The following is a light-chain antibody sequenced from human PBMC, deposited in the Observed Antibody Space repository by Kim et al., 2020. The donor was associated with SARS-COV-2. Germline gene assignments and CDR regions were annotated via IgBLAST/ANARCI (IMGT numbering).Light chain of an antibody. Sequence: GEKASRYCKTSHSVRSSYLTWYQQKPGQAPRLLFYGASSRATGIPDRFSGSGSRTDFTLTISRLEPEDVAVYYCQQYGSSPLTFGGGTKVDIK. V-gene: IGKV3-20*01. J-gene: IGKJ4*01. CDR1: HSVRSSY. CDR3: QQYGSSPLT. CDR2: GAS.